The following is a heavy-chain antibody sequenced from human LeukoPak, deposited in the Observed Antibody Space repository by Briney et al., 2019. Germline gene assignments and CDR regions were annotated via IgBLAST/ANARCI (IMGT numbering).Heavy chain of an antibody. CDR2: ISSTSSTI. D-gene: IGHD1-7*01. CDR1: GFTFSSYV. Sequence: PGGSLRLSCAASGFTFSSYVMHWVRQAPGKGLEWVSYISSTSSTIYYADSVKGRFTISRDNAKNSLYLQMNSLRAEDTAVYYCARGGTGTMFDWGQGTLVTVSS. CDR3: ARGGTGTMFD. J-gene: IGHJ4*02. V-gene: IGHV3-48*01.